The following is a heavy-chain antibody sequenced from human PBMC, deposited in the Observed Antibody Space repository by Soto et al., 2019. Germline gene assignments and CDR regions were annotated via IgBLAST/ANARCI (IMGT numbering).Heavy chain of an antibody. J-gene: IGHJ3*02. CDR1: GYTFTSYA. CDR2: INAGNGNT. V-gene: IGHV1-3*01. CDR3: SIDRGSSWYDHNDAFDI. D-gene: IGHD6-13*01. Sequence: ASVKVSCKASGYTFTSYAMHWVRQAPGQRLEWMGWINAGNGNTKYSQKFQGRVTITRDTSASTAYMELSSLRSEDTAVYYCSIDRGSSWYDHNDAFDIWGQGTMVTVSS.